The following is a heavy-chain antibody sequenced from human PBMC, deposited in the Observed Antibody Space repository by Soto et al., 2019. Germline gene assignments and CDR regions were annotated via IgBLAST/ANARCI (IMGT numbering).Heavy chain of an antibody. V-gene: IGHV3-13*01. D-gene: IGHD6-6*01. CDR3: ARDRRIAARPGYYYYGMDV. J-gene: IGHJ6*02. CDR1: GFTFSSYD. Sequence: GSLRLSGAASGFTFSSYDMHWVRQATGKGLEWVSAIGTAGDTYYPGSVKGRFTISRENAKNSLYLQMNSLRAGDTAVYYCARDRRIAARPGYYYYGMDVWGQGTTVTAP. CDR2: IGTAGDT.